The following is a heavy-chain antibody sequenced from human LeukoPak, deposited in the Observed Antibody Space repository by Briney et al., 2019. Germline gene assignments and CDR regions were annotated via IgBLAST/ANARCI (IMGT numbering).Heavy chain of an antibody. CDR3: TRVRDYVWGSYRYFDY. Sequence: QPGRSLRLSCTASGFTFGDYAMSWFRQAPGKGLEWVGFIRGKAYGGTTEYAASVKGRFTISRDDSKSIAYLQMNSLKTEDTAVYYCTRVRDYVWGSYRYFDYWGQGTLVTVSS. CDR2: IRGKAYGGTT. CDR1: GFTFGDYA. V-gene: IGHV3-49*03. J-gene: IGHJ4*02. D-gene: IGHD3-16*02.